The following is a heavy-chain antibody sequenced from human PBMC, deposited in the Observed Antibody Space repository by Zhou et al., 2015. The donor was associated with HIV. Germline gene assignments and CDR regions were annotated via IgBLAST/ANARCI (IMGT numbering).Heavy chain of an antibody. CDR2: IWYDLSNK. D-gene: IGHD6-13*01. J-gene: IGHJ6*03. CDR3: AKEILHSSSWPVYMDV. CDR1: GFTFSSYG. Sequence: QVQLVESGGGVVQPGRSLRLSCAASGFTFSSYGMHWVRQAPGKGLEWVAVIWYDLSNKYYADSVKGRFTISRDNSKNTLYLQMNSLRAEDTAVYYCAKEILHSSSWPVYMDVWGKGTMVTVSS. V-gene: IGHV3-33*06.